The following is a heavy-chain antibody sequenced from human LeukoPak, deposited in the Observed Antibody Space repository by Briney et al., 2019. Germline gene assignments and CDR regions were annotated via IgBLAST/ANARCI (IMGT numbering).Heavy chain of an antibody. V-gene: IGHV3-30*04. CDR1: GFTFSSYA. CDR3: TRKSGGSQRKMDDWFDP. CDR2: ISNDGTYK. Sequence: GGSLRLSCAASGFTFSSYAMHWVRQAPDKGLEYVAVISNDGTYKYYGASVKGRFTISRDNSKNTLYLQVGSLRSEDTAVYSYTRKSGGSQRKMDDWFDPWGQGTLVIVSS. J-gene: IGHJ5*02. D-gene: IGHD3-10*01.